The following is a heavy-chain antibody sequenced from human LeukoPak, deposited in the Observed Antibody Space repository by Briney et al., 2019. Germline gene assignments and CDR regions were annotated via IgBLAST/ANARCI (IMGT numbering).Heavy chain of an antibody. D-gene: IGHD6-19*01. CDR1: GFTSSSYW. CDR2: IKQDGSEK. J-gene: IGHJ4*02. Sequence: GGSLRLSCAASGFTSSSYWMSWVRQAPGKGLEWVANIKQDGSEKYYVDSVKGRFTISRDNAKNSLYLQMNSLRAGDTAVYYCARDRGSSGWYEFDYWGQGTLVTVSS. CDR3: ARDRGSSGWYEFDY. V-gene: IGHV3-7*01.